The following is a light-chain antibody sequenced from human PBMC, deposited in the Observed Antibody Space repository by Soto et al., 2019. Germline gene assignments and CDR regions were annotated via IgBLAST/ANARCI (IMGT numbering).Light chain of an antibody. CDR3: QHCGSSSWT. CDR2: GAS. CDR1: QSVSSSF. J-gene: IGKJ1*01. V-gene: IGKV3-20*01. Sequence: LADAPGTINLSPGERTTLSCRASQSVSSSFLAWYQQKPGQAPRLLIYGASSRATGIPDRFSGSGSGTDFTLTISRLEPKDFAVYYCQHCGSSSWTFGQGTK.